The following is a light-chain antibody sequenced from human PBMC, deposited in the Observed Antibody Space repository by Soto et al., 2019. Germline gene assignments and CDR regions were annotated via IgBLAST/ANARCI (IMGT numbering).Light chain of an antibody. CDR2: DAS. V-gene: IGKV3-11*01. CDR3: QQRSSWPLT. J-gene: IGKJ4*01. CDR1: QTVSSY. Sequence: EIVLTQSPATLSLSPGERATLSCRASQTVSSYLAWYQQRAGQAPRPLIYDASNGAPGIPARFSGSGSGTDFTLTISSLEPEDFAVYYCQQRSSWPLTFGGGTKVDIK.